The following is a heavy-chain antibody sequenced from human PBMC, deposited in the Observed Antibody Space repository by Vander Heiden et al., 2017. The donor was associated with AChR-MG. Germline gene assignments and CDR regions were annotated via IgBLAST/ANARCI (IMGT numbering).Heavy chain of an antibody. J-gene: IGHJ4*02. V-gene: IGHV3-23*01. D-gene: IGHD1-7*01. CDR2: LSGSGGST. CDR3: AKRRYGNYGDFDY. CDR1: GFSFSSYA. Sequence: EVQLLESGGGLVPPGGSLRLSCAASGFSFSSYAMSWVRQAPGKGLEWVSVLSGSGGSTYYPDSVKGRFTISRDNSKNTLYLQMNSLRVEDTAVYYCAKRRYGNYGDFDYWGQGTLVTVSS.